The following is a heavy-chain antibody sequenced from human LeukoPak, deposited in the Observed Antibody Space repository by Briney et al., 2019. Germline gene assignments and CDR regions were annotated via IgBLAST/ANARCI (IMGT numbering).Heavy chain of an antibody. Sequence: GASVKVSCKVSGYTLTELSMHWVRQAPGKGLEWMGGFDPEDGETIYAQKFQGRVTMTEDTSTDTAYMELSSLRSEDTAVYYCATTIPIYYDSSGYYPYYFDYWGQGTLVTVSS. V-gene: IGHV1-24*01. CDR2: FDPEDGET. CDR3: ATTIPIYYDSSGYYPYYFDY. D-gene: IGHD3-22*01. CDR1: GYTLTELS. J-gene: IGHJ4*02.